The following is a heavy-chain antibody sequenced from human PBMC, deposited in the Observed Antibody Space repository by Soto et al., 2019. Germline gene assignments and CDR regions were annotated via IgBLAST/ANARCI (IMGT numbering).Heavy chain of an antibody. CDR3: AREKDTATVTTHDEH. Sequence: GGSLRLSCAASGFTFSDYYMSWIRQAPGKGLEWVSYISSSGSTIYYADSVKGRLTISRDSAKNSLYLQMNSLRADDTAVYYCAREKDTATVTTHDEHWGQGTLVTVSS. CDR2: ISSSGSTI. CDR1: GFTFSDYY. J-gene: IGHJ1*01. D-gene: IGHD5-18*01. V-gene: IGHV3-11*01.